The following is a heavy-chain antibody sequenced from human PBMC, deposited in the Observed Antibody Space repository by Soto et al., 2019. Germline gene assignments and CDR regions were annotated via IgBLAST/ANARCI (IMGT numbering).Heavy chain of an antibody. J-gene: IGHJ4*02. Sequence: PGGSLRLSCAASGFTFSNAWMSWVRQAPGKGLEWVGRIKSKTDGGTTDYAAPVKGRFTISRDDSKNTLYLQMNSLKTEDTAVYYFKSRYDFWSGPPVFDYWGQGTLVTVSS. CDR2: IKSKTDGGTT. V-gene: IGHV3-15*01. D-gene: IGHD3-3*01. CDR1: GFTFSNAW. CDR3: KSRYDFWSGPPVFDY.